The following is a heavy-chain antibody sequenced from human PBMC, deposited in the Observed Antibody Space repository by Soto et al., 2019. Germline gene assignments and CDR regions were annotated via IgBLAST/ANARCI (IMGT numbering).Heavy chain of an antibody. Sequence: TSETLSLTCTVSGGSISSSSYYWGWIRQPPGKGLEWIGSIYYSGSTYYNPSLKSRVTISVDTSKNQFSLKLSSVTAADTAVYYCASVMVRGVDYWGQGTLVTVSS. D-gene: IGHD3-10*01. CDR3: ASVMVRGVDY. V-gene: IGHV4-39*01. CDR2: IYYSGST. CDR1: GGSISSSSYY. J-gene: IGHJ4*02.